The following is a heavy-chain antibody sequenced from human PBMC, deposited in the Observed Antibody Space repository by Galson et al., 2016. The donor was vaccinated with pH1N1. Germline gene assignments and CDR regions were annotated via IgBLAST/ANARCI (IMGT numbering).Heavy chain of an antibody. D-gene: IGHD3-10*01. J-gene: IGHJ4*02. CDR2: FRGSGSST. CDR1: GFSFNNYG. Sequence: SLRLSCAASGFSFNNYGMHWVRQAPGKGLEWVSAFRGSGSSTYFADSVKGRFTISRDNSKNTLYLQMHSLRLDDTAVYYCGKDMVRGPPQWGYFDNWGQGTLVTVSS. V-gene: IGHV3-23*01. CDR3: GKDMVRGPPQWGYFDN.